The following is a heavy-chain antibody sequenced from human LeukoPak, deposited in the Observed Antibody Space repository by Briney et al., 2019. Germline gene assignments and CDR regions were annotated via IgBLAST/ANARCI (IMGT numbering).Heavy chain of an antibody. Sequence: PSQTLSLTCAVSGGSISSGGYSWSWIRQPPGKGLEWIGYIYHSGSTYYNPSLKSRVTISVDRSKNQFSLELSSVTAADTAVYYCASSPYYYDSSGYYRGDYFDYWGQGTLVTVSS. CDR1: GGSISSGGYS. D-gene: IGHD3-22*01. V-gene: IGHV4-30-2*01. CDR2: IYHSGST. CDR3: ASSPYYYDSSGYYRGDYFDY. J-gene: IGHJ4*02.